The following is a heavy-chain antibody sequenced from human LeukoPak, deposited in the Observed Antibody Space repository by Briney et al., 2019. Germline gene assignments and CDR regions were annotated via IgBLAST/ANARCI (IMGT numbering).Heavy chain of an antibody. CDR2: IYPGDPDT. Sequence: GEPLKISCKGSGYSFTSYWIGWVRQMPGKGLEWMGIIYPGDPDTRYSPSFQGQVTISADKSISTAYLQWSSLKASDTAMYCCARHIAAAGIADYWGQGILVTVSS. CDR3: ARHIAAAGIADY. V-gene: IGHV5-51*01. D-gene: IGHD6-13*01. CDR1: GYSFTSYW. J-gene: IGHJ4*02.